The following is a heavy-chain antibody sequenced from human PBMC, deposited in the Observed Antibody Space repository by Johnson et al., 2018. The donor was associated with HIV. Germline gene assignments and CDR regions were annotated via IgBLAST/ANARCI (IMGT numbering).Heavy chain of an antibody. CDR1: GFTFSDHW. D-gene: IGHD2-2*01. Sequence: VQLVESGGGLVQPGGSLRLSCAASGFTFSDHWMQWVRQAPGKGLEWVSVIYSGGSTYYADSVKGRFTISRDNSKNTLYLQMNSLRAGDTAVYYCAKTAAADAFDIWGQGTMVTVSS. CDR2: IYSGGST. V-gene: IGHV3-66*01. J-gene: IGHJ3*02. CDR3: AKTAAADAFDI.